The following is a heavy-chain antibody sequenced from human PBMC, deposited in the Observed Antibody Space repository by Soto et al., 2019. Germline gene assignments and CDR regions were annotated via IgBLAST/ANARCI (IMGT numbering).Heavy chain of an antibody. CDR3: ARHLVLYPLDALDY. V-gene: IGHV4-39*01. CDR1: GGSISSSSYY. D-gene: IGHD2-8*02. CDR2: IYYSGST. Sequence: TLSLTCTVSGGSISSSSYYWGWIRQPPGKGLEWIGSIYYSGSTYYNPSLKSRVTISVDTSKNQFSLKLSSVTAADTAVYYCARHLVLYPLDALDYWGQGTLVTVSS. J-gene: IGHJ4*02.